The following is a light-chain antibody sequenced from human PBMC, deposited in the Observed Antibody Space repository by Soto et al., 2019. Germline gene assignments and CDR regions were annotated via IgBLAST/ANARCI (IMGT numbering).Light chain of an antibody. CDR1: QGISNY. J-gene: IGKJ1*01. CDR3: QKYTSAPPRT. V-gene: IGKV1-27*01. Sequence: DIQMTQSPSSLSAFVGDRVTITCRASQGISNYLAWYQQKPGKVPKVLIYAASTLQSGVPSRFSGSGSGTDFTLTISSLQPEDVATYYCQKYTSAPPRTFGQGTKVEIK. CDR2: AAS.